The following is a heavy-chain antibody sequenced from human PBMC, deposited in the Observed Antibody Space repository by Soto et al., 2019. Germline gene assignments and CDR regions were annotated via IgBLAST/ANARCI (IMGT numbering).Heavy chain of an antibody. Sequence: PSETLSLTCTVSGDSVSSSVYYCTWIRQPPGKGLEWIGSIYYSGSTNYNPSLKSRVTISVDTSRNQFSLKLSSVAAADSAVYYCAGGSYKAENWFDPWGQGTLVTVSS. CDR3: AGGSYKAENWFDP. D-gene: IGHD1-26*01. V-gene: IGHV4-61*08. CDR2: IYYSGST. J-gene: IGHJ5*02. CDR1: GDSVSSSVYY.